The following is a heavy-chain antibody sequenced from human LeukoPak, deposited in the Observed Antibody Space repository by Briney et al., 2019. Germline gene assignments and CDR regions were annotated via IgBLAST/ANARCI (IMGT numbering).Heavy chain of an antibody. D-gene: IGHD5-18*01. V-gene: IGHV1-69*05. CDR1: GGTSSSYA. Sequence: SVKASCKASGGTSSSYAISWVRQAPGQRHEWMGRIIPLFGTANSAQTFQGRVTITTDESTTTAYMKLTILRSENPAVYYCARDAEGGYSYGYSLNYWGQGTLVTVSS. J-gene: IGHJ4*02. CDR3: ARDAEGGYSYGYSLNY. CDR2: IIPLFGTA.